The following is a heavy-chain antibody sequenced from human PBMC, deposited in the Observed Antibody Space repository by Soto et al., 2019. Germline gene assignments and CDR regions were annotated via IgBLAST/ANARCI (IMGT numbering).Heavy chain of an antibody. CDR2: ISWNSGSI. CDR1: GFTFDDYA. V-gene: IGHV3-9*01. Sequence: PGGSLRLSCAASGFTFDDYAMHWVRQAPGKGLEWVSGISWNSGSIGYADSVKGRFTISRDNAKNSLYLQMNSLRAEDTALYYCAKVSDPYYYDSSGYYYPTHYFDYWGQGTLVTVSS. J-gene: IGHJ4*02. D-gene: IGHD3-22*01. CDR3: AKVSDPYYYDSSGYYYPTHYFDY.